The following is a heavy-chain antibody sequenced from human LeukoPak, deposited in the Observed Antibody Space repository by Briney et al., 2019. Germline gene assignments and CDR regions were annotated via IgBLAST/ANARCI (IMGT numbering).Heavy chain of an antibody. D-gene: IGHD3-3*01. V-gene: IGHV4-61*02. CDR2: IYTSGST. J-gene: IGHJ4*02. Sequence: SQTLSLTCTASGGSISSGSYYWSWIRQPAGKGLEWIGRIYTSGSTNYNPSLKSRVTISVDTSKNQFSLKLSSVTAADTAVYYCARDPGGDFWSGYQFDYWGQGTLVTVSS. CDR3: ARDPGGDFWSGYQFDY. CDR1: GGSISSGSYY.